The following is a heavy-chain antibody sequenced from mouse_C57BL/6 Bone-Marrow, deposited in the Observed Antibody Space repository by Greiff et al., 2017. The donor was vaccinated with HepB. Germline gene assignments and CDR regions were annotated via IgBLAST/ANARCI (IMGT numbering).Heavy chain of an antibody. J-gene: IGHJ3*01. V-gene: IGHV1-81*01. CDR3: AESYGSPLAY. Sequence: VQLVESGAELARPGASVKLSCKASGYTFTSYGISWVKQRTGQGLEWIGEIYPRSGNTYYNEKFKGKATLTADKSSSTAYMELRSLTSEDSAVYFCAESYGSPLAYWGQGTLVTVSA. D-gene: IGHD1-1*01. CDR1: GYTFTSYG. CDR2: IYPRSGNT.